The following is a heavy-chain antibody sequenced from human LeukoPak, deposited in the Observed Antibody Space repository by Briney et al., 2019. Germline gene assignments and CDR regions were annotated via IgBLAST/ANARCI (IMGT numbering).Heavy chain of an antibody. Sequence: GGSLRLSCAASGFTFSSYAMSWVRQAPGKGLEWVSAISGSGGSTYYADSVKGRFTIFRDNSKNTLYLQMNSLRAEDTAVYYCAKGPRSIAVLGWFDPWGQGTLVTVSS. CDR3: AKGPRSIAVLGWFDP. CDR2: ISGSGGST. CDR1: GFTFSSYA. V-gene: IGHV3-23*01. J-gene: IGHJ5*02. D-gene: IGHD6-19*01.